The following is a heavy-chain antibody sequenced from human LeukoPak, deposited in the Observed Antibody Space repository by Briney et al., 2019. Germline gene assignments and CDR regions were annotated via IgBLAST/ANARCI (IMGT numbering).Heavy chain of an antibody. CDR1: GGTFSSYA. V-gene: IGHV1-69*04. D-gene: IGHD3-9*01. Sequence: GASVKVSCKASGGTFSSYAISCVRQAPGQGLEWMGRIIPILGIANYAQKFQGRVTITADKSTSTAYMELSSLRSEDTAEYYCAREIPLFRYFDYWGKGTLVTVSS. J-gene: IGHJ4*02. CDR2: IIPILGIA. CDR3: AREIPLFRYFDY.